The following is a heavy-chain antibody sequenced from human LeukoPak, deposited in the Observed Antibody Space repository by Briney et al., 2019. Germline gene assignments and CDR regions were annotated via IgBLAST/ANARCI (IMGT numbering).Heavy chain of an antibody. V-gene: IGHV3-23*01. D-gene: IGHD3-22*01. Sequence: GPSLRLSCAASGFTFSSYAMSWVRQAPGKGLEWVSAISGSGGSTYYADSVKGRFTISRDNSKNTLYLQMNSLRAEDTAVYYCAKDVVTMIVVVTTFDYWGQGTLVTVSS. J-gene: IGHJ4*02. CDR2: ISGSGGST. CDR3: AKDVVTMIVVVTTFDY. CDR1: GFTFSSYA.